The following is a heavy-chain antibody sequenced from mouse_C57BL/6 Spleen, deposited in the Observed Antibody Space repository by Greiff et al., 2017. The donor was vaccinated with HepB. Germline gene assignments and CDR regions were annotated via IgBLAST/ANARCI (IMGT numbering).Heavy chain of an antibody. CDR3: VRQGYGSSPFAY. Sequence: EVQLVESGGGLVQPNGSLKLSCAASGFSFNTYAMNWVRQAPGKGLEWVARIRSKSNNYATYYADSVKDRFTISRDDSESMLYLQMNNLKTEDTAMYYCVRQGYGSSPFAYWGQGTLVTVSA. CDR2: IRSKSNNYAT. J-gene: IGHJ3*01. CDR1: GFSFNTYA. D-gene: IGHD1-1*01. V-gene: IGHV10-1*01.